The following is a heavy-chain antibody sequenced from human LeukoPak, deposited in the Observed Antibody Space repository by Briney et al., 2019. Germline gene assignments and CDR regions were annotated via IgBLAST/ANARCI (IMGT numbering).Heavy chain of an antibody. Sequence: QPGGSLRLSCAASGFTFSIYSMNWVRQAPGKGLEWVSYISSSSTIYYADSVKGRFTISRDNAKNSLYLQMNSLRAEDTAVYYCARDYYGDYHFDYWGQGTLVTVSS. CDR2: ISSSSTI. CDR3: ARDYYGDYHFDY. D-gene: IGHD4-17*01. CDR1: GFTFSIYS. V-gene: IGHV3-48*01. J-gene: IGHJ4*02.